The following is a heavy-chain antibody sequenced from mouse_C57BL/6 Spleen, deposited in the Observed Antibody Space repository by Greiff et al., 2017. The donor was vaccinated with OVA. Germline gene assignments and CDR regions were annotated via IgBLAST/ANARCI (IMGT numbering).Heavy chain of an antibody. D-gene: IGHD1-1*01. CDR3: ARSDYYYGSSYFYAMDY. J-gene: IGHJ4*01. CDR2: ISSGSSTI. Sequence: EVQLVESGGGLVKPGGSLKLSCAASGFTFSDYGMHWVRQAPEKGLEWVAYISSGSSTIYYADTVKGRFTISRDNAKNTLFLQMTSLRSEDTAMYYCARSDYYYGSSYFYAMDYWGQGTSVTVSS. V-gene: IGHV5-17*01. CDR1: GFTFSDYG.